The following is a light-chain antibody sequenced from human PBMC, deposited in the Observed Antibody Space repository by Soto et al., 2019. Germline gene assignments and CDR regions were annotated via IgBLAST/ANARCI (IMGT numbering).Light chain of an antibody. CDR3: QQYYSYPT. J-gene: IGKJ5*01. CDR1: QGISSY. V-gene: IGKV1-8*01. Sequence: AIRMTQSPSSFSASTGDRVTITCRASQGISSYLAWYQQKPGKAPELLIYAASTLQSGVPSRFSGSGSGTDFTLTISCLQSEDFATYYCQQYYSYPTFGQGTRLEIK. CDR2: AAS.